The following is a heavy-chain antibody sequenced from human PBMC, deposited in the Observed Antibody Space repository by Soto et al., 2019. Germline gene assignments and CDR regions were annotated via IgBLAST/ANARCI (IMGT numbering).Heavy chain of an antibody. V-gene: IGHV3-7*01. J-gene: IGHJ6*03. CDR1: GFTFRSYW. CDR3: SRVTSRQKSPWDYYYYMDV. D-gene: IGHD1-26*01. Sequence: EVQLVESGGGLVQPGGSLRLSCSASGFTFRSYWMSWVRQAPGKGLEWVANIKQDGSEKYYVDSVKGRFTISRDNAKNSLYVQMSSLRAEDTAVYYCSRVTSRQKSPWDYYYYMDVWGKGTTVTVSS. CDR2: IKQDGSEK.